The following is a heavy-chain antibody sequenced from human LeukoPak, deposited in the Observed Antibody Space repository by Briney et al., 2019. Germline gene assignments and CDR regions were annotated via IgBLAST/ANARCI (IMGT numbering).Heavy chain of an antibody. CDR1: GGSFSGYY. CDR2: IYYSGST. CDR3: ASRPYYDSSGYYEYYFDY. V-gene: IGHV4-39*01. J-gene: IGHJ4*02. D-gene: IGHD3-22*01. Sequence: SETLSLTCAVYGGSFSGYYWGWIRQPPGKELEWIGSIYYSGSTYYNPSLKSRVTISVDTSKNQFSLKLSSVTAADTAVYYCASRPYYDSSGYYEYYFDYWGQGTLVTVSS.